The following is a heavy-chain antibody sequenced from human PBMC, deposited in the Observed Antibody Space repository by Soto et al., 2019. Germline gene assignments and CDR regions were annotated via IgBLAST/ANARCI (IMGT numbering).Heavy chain of an antibody. CDR1: GFPFSNAW. D-gene: IGHD3-3*01. CDR2: IKSKTNGGTK. Sequence: EVHLVESGGGLVEPGGSLRLSCAASGFPFSNAWMNWVRQAPGKGLEWVGRIKSKTNGGTKDYAVTVKGRFTISRDDSKNILYLQMNSLKIEDTAVYYCTTALRFLGWPYYLGQGSLVTVSS. J-gene: IGHJ4*02. CDR3: TTALRFLGWPYY. V-gene: IGHV3-15*01.